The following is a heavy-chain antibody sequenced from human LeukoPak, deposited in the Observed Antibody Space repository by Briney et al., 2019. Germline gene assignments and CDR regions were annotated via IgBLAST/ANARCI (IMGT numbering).Heavy chain of an antibody. V-gene: IGHV3-48*03. J-gene: IGHJ5*02. CDR3: ARDVGFNNGWPA. CDR1: GFSFKTYE. D-gene: IGHD6-19*01. CDR2: ISVGGSDE. Sequence: GGSLRLSCVASGFSFKTYEMNWVRQAPGKGLEWISYISVGGSDEDYADSVKGRFSISRDNAKDSLFLQMNSLRVEDTAVYYCARDVGFNNGWPAWGQGTLVTVSS.